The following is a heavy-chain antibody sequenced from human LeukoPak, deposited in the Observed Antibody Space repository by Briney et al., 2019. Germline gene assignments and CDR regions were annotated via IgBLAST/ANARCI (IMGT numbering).Heavy chain of an antibody. D-gene: IGHD1-26*01. V-gene: IGHV1-2*02. J-gene: IGHJ5*02. CDR1: GYTFTDYY. Sequence: ASVKVSCKASGYTFTDYYIHWVRQAPRQPLEWMGWINPDSAGTKYAQKLQARVTMTSDTSISTAYLEVSRLRSEDPGVYYCAPDPARPVGARFDWFDPWGQGTLVTVSS. CDR3: APDPARPVGARFDWFDP. CDR2: INPDSAGT.